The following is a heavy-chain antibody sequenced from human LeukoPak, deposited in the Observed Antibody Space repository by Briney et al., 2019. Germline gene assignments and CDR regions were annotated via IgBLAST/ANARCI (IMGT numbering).Heavy chain of an antibody. CDR2: ISDGGGTT. CDR3: ARDHGSGSYDY. CDR1: GFTFSSCA. Sequence: GGSLRLSCAASGFTFSSCAMSWVRQAPGKGLEWVSGISDGGGTTNYADSVKGRFTISRDNSKNTLYLQMASLRAEDTAVFYCARDHGSGSYDYWGQGTLVTVSS. J-gene: IGHJ4*02. D-gene: IGHD3-10*01. V-gene: IGHV3-23*01.